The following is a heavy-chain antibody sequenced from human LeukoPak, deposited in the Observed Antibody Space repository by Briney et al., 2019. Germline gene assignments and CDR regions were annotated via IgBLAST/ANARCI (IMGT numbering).Heavy chain of an antibody. V-gene: IGHV3-7*04. CDR3: TRVGYIDEGIDY. Sequence: GGSLRLSCAASGFIFSDYSMTWVRQAPGKGLEWVASINQDGSDKNHVDSVKGRFTISRDNAKNSLYLQMNSLRAEDTAIYYCTRVGYIDEGIDYWGQGTLVTVSS. D-gene: IGHD5-24*01. J-gene: IGHJ4*02. CDR1: GFIFSDYS. CDR2: INQDGSDK.